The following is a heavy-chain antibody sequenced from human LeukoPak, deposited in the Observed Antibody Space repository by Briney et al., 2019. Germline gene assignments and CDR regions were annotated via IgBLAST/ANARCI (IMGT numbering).Heavy chain of an antibody. D-gene: IGHD3-10*01. V-gene: IGHV3-49*04. CDR1: GFTFGDYS. Sequence: PGGSLRLSCTASGFTFGDYSMSWVRQAPGKGLEYIGFIRTKDFGGTTEYAASVKGRFTISRDDSNSIAYLQIHSLKSEDTAVYYCSRDGLDYYGSGSYRGFDYWGQGTLVTVSS. J-gene: IGHJ4*02. CDR2: IRTKDFGGTT. CDR3: SRDGLDYYGSGSYRGFDY.